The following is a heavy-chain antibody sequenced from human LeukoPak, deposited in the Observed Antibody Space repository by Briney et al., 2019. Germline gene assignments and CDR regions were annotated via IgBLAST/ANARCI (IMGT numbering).Heavy chain of an antibody. Sequence: PSETLSLTCTVSGGSISSSSYYWSWIRQPPGKGLEWIGEINHSGSTNYNPSLKSRVTISVDTSKNQFSLKLSSVTAADTAVYYCARGQFGIAARRRWFDPWGQGTLVTVSS. CDR1: GGSISSSSYY. CDR2: INHSGST. D-gene: IGHD6-6*01. CDR3: ARGQFGIAARRRWFDP. V-gene: IGHV4-39*07. J-gene: IGHJ5*02.